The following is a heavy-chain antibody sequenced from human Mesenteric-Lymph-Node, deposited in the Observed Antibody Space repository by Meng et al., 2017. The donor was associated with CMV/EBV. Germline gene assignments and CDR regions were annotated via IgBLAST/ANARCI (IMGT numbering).Heavy chain of an antibody. D-gene: IGHD1-1*01. CDR1: GYTFTNYW. V-gene: IGHV5-51*01. Sequence: GESLKISCKTSGYTFTNYWIGWVRQMSGKGLEWMGTINPADSDARYSPSFQGQVTISADKSINTAYLQWSSLEASDTAMYYCARPNWYDGRKGAFNIWGQGTMVTVSS. CDR2: INPADSDA. CDR3: ARPNWYDGRKGAFNI. J-gene: IGHJ3*02.